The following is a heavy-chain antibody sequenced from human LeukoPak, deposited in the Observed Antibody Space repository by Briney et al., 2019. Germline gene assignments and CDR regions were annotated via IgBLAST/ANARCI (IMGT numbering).Heavy chain of an antibody. CDR2: ISGSGGNT. D-gene: IGHD2-15*01. CDR1: GFTFSSYG. J-gene: IGHJ4*02. V-gene: IGHV3-23*01. CDR3: AKAPVTTCRGAFCYPFDY. Sequence: GGTLRLSCTASGFTFSSYGMSWVRQAPGKGLDWVSAISGSGGNTYHADSVKGRFTISRDSSKNTLFLQMNRLRPEDAAVYYCAKAPVTTCRGAFCYPFDYWGLGTLVTVSS.